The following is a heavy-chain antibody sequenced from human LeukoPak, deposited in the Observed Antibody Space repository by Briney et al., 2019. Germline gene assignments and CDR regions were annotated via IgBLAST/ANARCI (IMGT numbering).Heavy chain of an antibody. J-gene: IGHJ4*02. CDR2: IKGDGSEK. Sequence: GGSLRLSCAAFSGYWMTWVRQAPGKGLEWVANIKGDGSEKYYVDSVKGRFTISRDNGKNSLYLQMNSLRAEDTAVYYCTRDANWNPDYWGQGTLVTVSS. CDR3: TRDANWNPDY. D-gene: IGHD1-1*01. V-gene: IGHV3-7*01. CDR1: SGYW.